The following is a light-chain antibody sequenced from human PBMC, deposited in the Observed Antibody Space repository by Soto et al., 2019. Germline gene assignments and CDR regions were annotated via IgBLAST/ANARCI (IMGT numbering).Light chain of an antibody. CDR3: QQYEILPFT. CDR2: GAS. Sequence: EIVLTQSPGTLSLSPGEGATLSCRASQSVDSTYLAWFQQKPGQAPRLLIYGASTRATYIPDRFSGSGSGTDFTLSISGLEPEDSAVYYCQQYEILPFTFGAGTKVHIK. CDR1: QSVDSTY. J-gene: IGKJ3*01. V-gene: IGKV3-20*01.